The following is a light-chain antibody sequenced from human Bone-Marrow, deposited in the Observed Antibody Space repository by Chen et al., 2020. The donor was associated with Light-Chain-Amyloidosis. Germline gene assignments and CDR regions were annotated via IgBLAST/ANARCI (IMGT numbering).Light chain of an antibody. CDR1: QSLVHSDGNTY. CDR2: KVS. CDR3: MQATHWPYT. Sequence: DVVMTQSPLSQPVTPGQPASVSCNSCQSLVHSDGNTYLNWCKERPGQSPRRLIYKVSNRDSGVPDTFSGSGSGSDFTLKISRVEAEDAGVYYCMQATHWPYTFGQGTKLEI. V-gene: IGKV2-30*02. J-gene: IGKJ2*01.